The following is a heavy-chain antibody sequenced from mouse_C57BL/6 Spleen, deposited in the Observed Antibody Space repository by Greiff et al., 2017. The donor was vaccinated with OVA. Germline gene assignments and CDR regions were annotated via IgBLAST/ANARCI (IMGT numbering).Heavy chain of an antibody. CDR2: ISSGGSYT. V-gene: IGHV5-6*01. CDR1: GFTFSSYG. CDR3: AREGALSYNYFDY. D-gene: IGHD2-12*01. J-gene: IGHJ2*01. Sequence: EVHLVESGGDLVKPGGSLKLSCAASGFTFSSYGLSWVRQTPDKRLEWVATISSGGSYTYYPDSVKGRFTISRDNAKNTLYLQMSSLKSEDTAMYYCAREGALSYNYFDYWGQGTTLTVSS.